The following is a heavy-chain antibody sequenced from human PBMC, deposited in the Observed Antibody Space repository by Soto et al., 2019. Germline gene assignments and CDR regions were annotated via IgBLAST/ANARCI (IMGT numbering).Heavy chain of an antibody. V-gene: IGHV3-15*01. D-gene: IGHD3-3*01. Sequence: EVQLVESGGDLVKPGGSLRLSCVASGITVSNAWMNWVRQAPGKGLEWVGRIRPKADGGTTDFAAPVKGRFTISRDDSKNTLYLQMNSLKTEDTAVYYCTTGPPAYDFWSGYYYYGMDVWGQGTTVTVSS. J-gene: IGHJ6*02. CDR1: GITVSNAW. CDR3: TTGPPAYDFWSGYYYYGMDV. CDR2: IRPKADGGTT.